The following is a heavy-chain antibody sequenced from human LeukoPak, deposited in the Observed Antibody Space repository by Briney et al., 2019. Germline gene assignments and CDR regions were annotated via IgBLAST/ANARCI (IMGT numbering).Heavy chain of an antibody. J-gene: IGHJ4*02. CDR2: INTDGGTT. Sequence: GESLRLSCAASGFTFSTFAMQWVRQAPEKGLEYVSGINTDGGTTFYANSVKGRFTISRDNPKNTLYLQMGSLRAEDTAVYYCARDGVATNDYWGQGILVTVSS. CDR3: ARDGVATNDY. CDR1: GFTFSTFA. V-gene: IGHV3-64*01. D-gene: IGHD5-24*01.